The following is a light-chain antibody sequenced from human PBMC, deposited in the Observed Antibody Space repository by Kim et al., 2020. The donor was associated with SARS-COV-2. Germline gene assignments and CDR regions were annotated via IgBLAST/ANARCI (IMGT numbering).Light chain of an antibody. V-gene: IGKV1-5*01. CDR1: QSINRW. Sequence: GDRVTITCRASQSINRWLAWYQQKPGKAPKLLIFDASSLKSGVPSRFSGSGSGTEFTLTISSLQPDDFAAYYCQQYDSHSYTFGPGTKLEI. J-gene: IGKJ2*01. CDR3: QQYDSHSYT. CDR2: DAS.